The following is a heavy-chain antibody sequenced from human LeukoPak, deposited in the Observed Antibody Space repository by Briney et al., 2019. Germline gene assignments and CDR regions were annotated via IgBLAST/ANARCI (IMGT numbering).Heavy chain of an antibody. CDR2: IKQDGSKK. Sequence: GGSLRLSCAASGFTVSSNYMSWVRQAPGKGLEWVANIKQDGSKKSYVDSVKGRFTISRDNVKNSLYLQMNSLRAEDTAIYYCTRVGYIDEGIDYWGQGTLVTVSS. V-gene: IGHV3-7*04. J-gene: IGHJ4*02. D-gene: IGHD5-24*01. CDR1: GFTVSSNY. CDR3: TRVGYIDEGIDY.